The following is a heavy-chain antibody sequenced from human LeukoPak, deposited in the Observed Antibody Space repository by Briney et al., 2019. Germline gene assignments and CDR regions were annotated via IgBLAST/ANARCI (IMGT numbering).Heavy chain of an antibody. J-gene: IGHJ3*02. Sequence: GGSLRLSCAASGFTFSSYAMSWVRQAPGKGLEWVSAISGSGGSTYYADSVKGRFTISRDNSKNTLYLQMISLRAEDTAVYYCAKDLARRHAFDIWGQGTMVTVSS. V-gene: IGHV3-23*01. CDR2: ISGSGGST. CDR3: AKDLARRHAFDI. CDR1: GFTFSSYA.